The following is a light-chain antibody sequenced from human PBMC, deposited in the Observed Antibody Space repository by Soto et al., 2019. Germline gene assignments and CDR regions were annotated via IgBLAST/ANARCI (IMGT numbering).Light chain of an antibody. Sequence: QSALTQPRSVSGSPGQSITISCTGTSSDVGGYNYVSWYQQHPGKAPKLMIYDVSKRPSGVPDRFSGSKSGNTASLTISGLEAEDEAYYYCCSKAGSYTDIFGTGTKLTVL. CDR2: DVS. CDR1: SSDVGGYNY. J-gene: IGLJ1*01. CDR3: CSKAGSYTDI. V-gene: IGLV2-11*01.